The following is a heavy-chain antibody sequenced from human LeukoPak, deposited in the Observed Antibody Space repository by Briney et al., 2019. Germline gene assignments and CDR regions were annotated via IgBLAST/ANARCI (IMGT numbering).Heavy chain of an antibody. V-gene: IGHV5-51*01. Sequence: GESLKISCKCSGYTFSSYWIGWVRQMPGKGLEWMGIIYPGDSDTRYSPSLQGQVTISVDTSIGTAYLQWSSLKASDTAIYYCARQNDFRLDYWGQGTLVTVSS. CDR1: GYTFSSYW. J-gene: IGHJ4*02. D-gene: IGHD3-3*01. CDR3: ARQNDFRLDY. CDR2: IYPGDSDT.